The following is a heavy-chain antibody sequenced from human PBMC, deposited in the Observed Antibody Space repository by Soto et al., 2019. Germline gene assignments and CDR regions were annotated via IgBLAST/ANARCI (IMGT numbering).Heavy chain of an antibody. V-gene: IGHV3-33*01. Sequence: QVQMVESGGGVVQSGRSLRLSCATSGFNFRSYGIQWVRQAPGKGLEWVGIIWYDGRNKDYADSVKGRFTISRDDSKNTVYLQMDSLRVEDTAIYYCGRDNIVGSYFFDYGGQGSLVTVSS. J-gene: IGHJ4*02. CDR3: GRDNIVGSYFFDY. CDR2: IWYDGRNK. D-gene: IGHD1-26*01. CDR1: GFNFRSYG.